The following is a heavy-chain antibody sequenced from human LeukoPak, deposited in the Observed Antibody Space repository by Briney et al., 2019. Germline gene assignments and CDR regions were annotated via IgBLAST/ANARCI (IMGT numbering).Heavy chain of an antibody. Sequence: GESLKISCKGSGYSFTSYWIGWVRQMPGKGLEWMGIIYPGGDSDTRYSPSFQGQVTISADKSISTAYLQWSSLKASDSAMYYCARINYASGTYERDYWGPGTLVTVSP. CDR2: IYPGGDSDT. J-gene: IGHJ4*02. D-gene: IGHD3-10*01. CDR1: GYSFTSYW. CDR3: ARINYASGTYERDY. V-gene: IGHV5-51*01.